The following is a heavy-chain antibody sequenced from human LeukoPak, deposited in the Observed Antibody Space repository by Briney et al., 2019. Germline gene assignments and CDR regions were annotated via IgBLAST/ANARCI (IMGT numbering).Heavy chain of an antibody. V-gene: IGHV4-39*01. J-gene: IGHJ4*02. CDR2: IYSSGNS. CDR1: GDSISGSDYY. Sequence: SETLSLTCIVSGDSISGSDYYWGWISRTPGKGLQWIGCIYSSGNSFYNLSFQSRVTVSVDTSKNQYSLQPTSVTAADAAMYDCARSPNLVVVVLPTPSFFDSWGQGTLVAVSS. CDR3: ARSPNLVVVVLPTPSFFDS. D-gene: IGHD2-15*01.